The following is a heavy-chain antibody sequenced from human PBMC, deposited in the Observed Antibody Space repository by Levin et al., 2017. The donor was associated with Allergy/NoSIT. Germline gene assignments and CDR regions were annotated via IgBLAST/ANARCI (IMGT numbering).Heavy chain of an antibody. D-gene: IGHD3-9*01. CDR1: GGTFNIYS. V-gene: IGHV1-69*13. CDR3: ASATYYDILTGYLLY. J-gene: IGHJ4*02. CDR2: IIPIFGTA. Sequence: SVKVSCKASGGTFNIYSISWVRQAPGQGLEWMGRIIPIFGTAHYAQKFQGRASITADESTSTAYMELSSLRSDDTAVYYCASATYYDILTGYLLYWGQGTLVTVSS.